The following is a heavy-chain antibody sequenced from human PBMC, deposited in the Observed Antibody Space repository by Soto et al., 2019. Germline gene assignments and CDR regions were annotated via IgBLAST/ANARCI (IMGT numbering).Heavy chain of an antibody. CDR2: INSDGSST. V-gene: IGHV3-74*01. J-gene: IGHJ5*02. CDR3: ARGGVLNWFDP. CDR1: GFTFSSYW. Sequence: EVQLVESGGGLVQPGGSLRLSCAASGFTFSSYWMHWVRQVPGKGLVWVSRINSDGSSTSYADPVKGRFTISRDNAKNTLDLQMNSLRDEDTAVYYCARGGVLNWFDPWGQGTLVTVSS. D-gene: IGHD3-16*01.